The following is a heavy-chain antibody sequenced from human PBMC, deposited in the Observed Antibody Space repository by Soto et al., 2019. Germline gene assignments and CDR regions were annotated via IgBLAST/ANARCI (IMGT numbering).Heavy chain of an antibody. CDR1: AYTFTSYD. D-gene: IGHD7-27*01. V-gene: IGHV1-8*01. J-gene: IGHJ4*02. CDR2: MNPNNGNT. CDR3: AGGPRNWGVDY. Sequence: ASVKVSCKAAAYTFTSYDINWVRQATGQDFEWMGWMNPNNGNTAYAQKFQGRVTMTRDTSKSTAFMELSSLTSEDTAVYYCAGGPRNWGVDYWGQGTQVTAPQ.